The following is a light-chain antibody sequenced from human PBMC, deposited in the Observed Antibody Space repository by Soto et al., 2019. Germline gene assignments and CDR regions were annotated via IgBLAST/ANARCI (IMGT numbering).Light chain of an antibody. CDR1: SSDIGGYDY. J-gene: IGLJ3*02. V-gene: IGLV2-11*01. CDR2: DVT. CDR3: CSDAGRYTLV. Sequence: QSALTQPRSVSGSPGQSVTISCTGTSSDIGGYDYVSWYQQHPGKAPTLVIYDVTKRPSGVPDRFSGSKSGNTASLTISGLQAEDEADYFCCSDAGRYTLVFGGGTKVTVL.